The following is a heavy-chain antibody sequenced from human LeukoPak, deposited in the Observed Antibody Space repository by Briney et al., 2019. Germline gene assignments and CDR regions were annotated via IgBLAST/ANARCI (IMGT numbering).Heavy chain of an antibody. Sequence: KPSETLSLTCAVYGGSFSGYYWSWIRQPPGKGLEWIGEINHSGSTNYNPSLKSRVSISVDTSKNQFSLKLSSVTAADTAVYYCARERGYDNWFDPWGQGTLVTVSS. CDR3: ARERGYDNWFDP. D-gene: IGHD5-12*01. CDR1: GGSFSGYY. V-gene: IGHV4-34*01. CDR2: INHSGST. J-gene: IGHJ5*02.